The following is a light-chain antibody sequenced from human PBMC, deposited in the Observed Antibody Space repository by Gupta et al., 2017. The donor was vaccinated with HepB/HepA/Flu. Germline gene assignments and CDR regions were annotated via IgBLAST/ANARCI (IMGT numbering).Light chain of an antibody. Sequence: QSALTQPASVSGSPGQSTPISCTGTSSDVSWYQQHPGKAPKLMIYDVSKRPARVSYRFSGSKSGNTASLTISELQAEDEADYYCSSYMSTSALAVFGGGTKLTVL. CDR2: DVS. CDR3: SSYMSTSALAV. V-gene: IGLV2-14*01. CDR1: SSDV. J-gene: IGLJ3*02.